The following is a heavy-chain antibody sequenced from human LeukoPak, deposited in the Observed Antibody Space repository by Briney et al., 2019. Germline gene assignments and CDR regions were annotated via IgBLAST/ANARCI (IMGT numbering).Heavy chain of an antibody. CDR2: IYYSGST. V-gene: IGHV4-31*03. CDR1: GGSINNGDYY. D-gene: IGHD4-17*01. CDR3: ARALSSNDYGDPGWFDP. Sequence: SETLSLTCTVSGGSINNGDYYWNWIRQHPGKGLEWIGYIYYSGSTYYSPSLKSRVTISIDTSKNQFSLKLRSVTAADTAVYYCARALSSNDYGDPGWFDPWGQGTLVTVSP. J-gene: IGHJ5*02.